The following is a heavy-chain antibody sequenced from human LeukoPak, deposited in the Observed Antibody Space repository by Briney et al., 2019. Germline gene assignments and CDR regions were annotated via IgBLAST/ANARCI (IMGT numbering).Heavy chain of an antibody. CDR3: AKDDFWTGVGEFFHP. D-gene: IGHD3/OR15-3a*01. Sequence: GRSLRLSCAASGFTFSSYGMFWVRQAPGKGLEWVGVIRYDGSQKHYADSVKGRFTISRDNSKDNLYLQMNSLRVEDTAVYYCAKDDFWTGVGEFFHPWGQGTLVTVSS. J-gene: IGHJ1*01. V-gene: IGHV3-33*06. CDR1: GFTFSSYG. CDR2: IRYDGSQK.